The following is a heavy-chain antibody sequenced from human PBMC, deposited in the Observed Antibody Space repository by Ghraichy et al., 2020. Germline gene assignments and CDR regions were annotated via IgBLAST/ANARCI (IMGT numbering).Heavy chain of an antibody. V-gene: IGHV4-39*01. CDR2: IFHIGIT. CDR3: ARQPVDIDPYWIDT. Sequence: SQTLSLTCTVSGGSISSSYYWGWIRQPPGKGLEWIGSIFHIGITYYSPSLKSRVTISVDTSKNQFSLKLSAVTAADTAVYYCARQPVDIDPYWIDTWGQGTMVTVSS. D-gene: IGHD5-12*01. J-gene: IGHJ5*02. CDR1: GGSISSSYY.